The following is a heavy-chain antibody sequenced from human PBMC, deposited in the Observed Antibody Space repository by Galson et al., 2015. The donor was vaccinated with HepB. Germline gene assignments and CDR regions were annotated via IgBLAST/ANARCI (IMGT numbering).Heavy chain of an antibody. CDR3: AREGDFWSGYPYYYYYYMDG. V-gene: IGHV4-4*07. D-gene: IGHD3-3*01. J-gene: IGHJ6*03. CDR2: IHTSGST. CDR1: GGSISGYY. Sequence: SETLSLTCTVSGGSISGYYWSWIRQPAGKGLEWIGRIHTSGSTNYNPSLKSRVTMSVDTSKNQFSLRLSSVTAADTAVYYCAREGDFWSGYPYYYYYYMDGWEKGTTVTVSS.